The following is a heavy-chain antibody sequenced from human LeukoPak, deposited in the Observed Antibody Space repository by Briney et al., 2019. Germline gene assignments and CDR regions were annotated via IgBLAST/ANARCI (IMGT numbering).Heavy chain of an antibody. CDR2: INGDATIT. V-gene: IGHV3-74*03. Sequence: GGSLRLSCVASGFTFRSHFMHWVRQAPGKGLMWVSRINGDATITTYTDSVKGRFTISRDNARNTVYLQMNNLRGEDTGAYYCTRDSAGLDYWGQGARVTVSS. D-gene: IGHD1-14*01. CDR3: TRDSAGLDY. CDR1: GFTFRSHF. J-gene: IGHJ4*02.